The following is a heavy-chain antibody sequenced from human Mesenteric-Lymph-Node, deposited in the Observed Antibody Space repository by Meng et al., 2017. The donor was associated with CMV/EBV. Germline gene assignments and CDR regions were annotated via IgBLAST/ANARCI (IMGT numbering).Heavy chain of an antibody. V-gene: IGHV3-33*01. CDR1: GFTFRSYG. Sequence: GGSLRLSCAASGFTFRSYGIHWVRQAPGKGLEWVAVIWYDGNSKYYADSVKGRFTISRDNSENTVDLQMNSLRAEDTAVYYCARDGGGGGDCSSTSCHGGVDYWGQGALVTVSS. CDR3: ARDGGGGGDCSSTSCHGGVDY. CDR2: IWYDGNSK. D-gene: IGHD2-2*01. J-gene: IGHJ4*02.